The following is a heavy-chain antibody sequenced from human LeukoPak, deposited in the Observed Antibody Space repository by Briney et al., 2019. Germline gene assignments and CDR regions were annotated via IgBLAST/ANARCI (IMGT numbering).Heavy chain of an antibody. CDR1: AFTFSNYA. CDR3: ARLSAYYYGAFFYYYMDV. Sequence: GGSLRLSCAASAFTFSNYAMSWVRQAPGKGLEWVSAISGSGGSTYYADSVKGRFTISRDNSKNTLYLQMNSLRAEDTALYYCARLSAYYYGAFFYYYMDVWGKGTTVTVSS. CDR2: ISGSGGST. J-gene: IGHJ6*03. D-gene: IGHD3-10*01. V-gene: IGHV3-23*01.